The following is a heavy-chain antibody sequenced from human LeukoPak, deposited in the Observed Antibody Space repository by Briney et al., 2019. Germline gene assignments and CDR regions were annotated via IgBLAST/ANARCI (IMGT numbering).Heavy chain of an antibody. J-gene: IGHJ5*02. CDR1: GGSISSSSYY. Sequence: SETLSLTCTVSGGSISSSSYYWGWIRQPPGKGLEWIGSIYYSGSTYYNPSLKSRVTISVDTSKNQFSLKLSSVTAADTAVYYCARNTIFGVVIIARFNWFGPGAREPWSPSPQ. CDR3: ARNTIFGVVIIARFNWFGP. CDR2: IYYSGST. D-gene: IGHD3-3*01. V-gene: IGHV4-39*07.